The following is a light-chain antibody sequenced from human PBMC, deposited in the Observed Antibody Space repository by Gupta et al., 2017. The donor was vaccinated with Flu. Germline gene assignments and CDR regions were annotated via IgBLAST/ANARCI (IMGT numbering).Light chain of an antibody. V-gene: IGKV3-20*01. Sequence: EIVLTQSPGTLSLSPGERATLSCRASQSLSDSYLAWYQQKPGQAPRLLIYGASSRATGISDRFSGSGSGTDFTLTISRLEPEDFAVYYCQQEGSSPYIFGQGTKMDIK. CDR1: QSLSDSY. CDR2: GAS. J-gene: IGKJ2*01. CDR3: QQEGSSPYI.